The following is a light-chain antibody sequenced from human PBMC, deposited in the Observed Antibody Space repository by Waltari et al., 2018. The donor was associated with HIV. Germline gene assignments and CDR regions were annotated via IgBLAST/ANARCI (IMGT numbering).Light chain of an antibody. CDR1: SSDVGRYNL. CDR3: CSYAGSSTSVV. CDR2: EVN. Sequence: QSALTQSASVSGSPGPSITISCTGTSSDVGRYNLVSWYQHHPGKAPKLMIYEVNKRPSGVSNRFSGSKSGNTASLTISGLQAEDEADYYCCSYAGSSTSVVFGGGTKLTVL. J-gene: IGLJ2*01. V-gene: IGLV2-23*02.